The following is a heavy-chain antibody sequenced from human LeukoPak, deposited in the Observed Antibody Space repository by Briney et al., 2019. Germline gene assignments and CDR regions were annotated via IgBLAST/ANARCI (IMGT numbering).Heavy chain of an antibody. CDR2: INPSGGST. D-gene: IGHD5-18*01. CDR1: GYTFTSYY. Sequence: ASVKVSCKASGYTFTSYYMHWVRQAPGQGLEWMGIINPSGGSTSYAQKFQGRVTMTRDTSTSTVYMELSSLRSEDTAMYYCARDSAMRFDAFDIWGQGTMVTVSS. V-gene: IGHV1-46*01. CDR3: ARDSAMRFDAFDI. J-gene: IGHJ3*02.